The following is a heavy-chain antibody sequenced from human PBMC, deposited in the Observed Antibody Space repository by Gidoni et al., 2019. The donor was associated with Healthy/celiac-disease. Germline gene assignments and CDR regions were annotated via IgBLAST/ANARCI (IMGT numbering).Heavy chain of an antibody. CDR1: GFTFSSSW. V-gene: IGHV3-7*01. CDR2: IKQDGSEK. Sequence: EVQLVESGGGLVQPGGALRLSCAASGFTFSSSWVSWVRQAPGKGLEWVANIKQDGSEKYYVDSVKGRFTISRDNAKNSLYLQMNSLRAEDTAVYYCARHYYYYYMDVWGKGTTVTVSS. J-gene: IGHJ6*03. CDR3: ARHYYYYYMDV.